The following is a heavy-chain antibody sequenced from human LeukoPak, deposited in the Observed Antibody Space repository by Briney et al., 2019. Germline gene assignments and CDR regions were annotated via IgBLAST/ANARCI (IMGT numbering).Heavy chain of an antibody. CDR2: INPSGGST. CDR1: GYTFTSYY. Sequence: ASVKVSCKASGYTFTSYYMHWVRQAPGQGLEWMGIINPSGGSTSYAQKFQGRVTMTRDTFTSTVYMELSSLRSEDTAVYYCAREDGPGGHDYWGQGTLVTVSS. D-gene: IGHD5-24*01. V-gene: IGHV1-46*01. J-gene: IGHJ4*02. CDR3: AREDGPGGHDY.